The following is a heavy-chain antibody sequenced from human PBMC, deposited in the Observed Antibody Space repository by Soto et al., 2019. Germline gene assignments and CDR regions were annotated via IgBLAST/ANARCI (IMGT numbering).Heavy chain of an antibody. CDR1: GFTFSSYA. CDR2: IGGSGGST. J-gene: IGHJ6*02. Sequence: PVGSLRLSCAASGFTFSSYATSWVRQAPGKGLEWVSAIGGSGGSTYCADSVKGRFTISRDNSKNTLFLQMSSLRAEDTAVYYCAKDPYYYDTSEMDVWGQGTTVTVSS. CDR3: AKDPYYYDTSEMDV. V-gene: IGHV3-23*01. D-gene: IGHD3-22*01.